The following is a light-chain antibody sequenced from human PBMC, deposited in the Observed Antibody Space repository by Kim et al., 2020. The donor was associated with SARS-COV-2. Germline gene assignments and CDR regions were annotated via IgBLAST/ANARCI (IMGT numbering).Light chain of an antibody. J-gene: IGLJ2*01. Sequence: SYELTQPPSVSVSPGQTARVTCSGGVLTKKYAYWYQQKPGQAPVLVIYKDTERPSGIPERFSGSSSGTIVTLTISGVQAEDEADYYCQSGDSSVTVFGGGTQLTVL. CDR3: QSGDSSVTV. CDR2: KDT. V-gene: IGLV3-25*03. CDR1: VLTKKY.